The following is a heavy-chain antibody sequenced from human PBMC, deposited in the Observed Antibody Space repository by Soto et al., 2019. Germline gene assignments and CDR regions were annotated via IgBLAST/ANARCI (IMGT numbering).Heavy chain of an antibody. D-gene: IGHD5-12*01. CDR2: INPNSGGT. J-gene: IGHJ6*02. CDR1: GYTFTGYY. CDR3: ARDRGLGPYYYYSGMDV. V-gene: IGHV1-2*04. Sequence: QVQLVQSGAEVKKPGASVKVSCKASGYTFTGYYMHWVRQAPGQGLEWMGWINPNSGGTNYAQKFQGWVTMTRDTSISTAYMELGRLRSDDTAVYYCARDRGLGPYYYYSGMDVWGQVTTVTVSS.